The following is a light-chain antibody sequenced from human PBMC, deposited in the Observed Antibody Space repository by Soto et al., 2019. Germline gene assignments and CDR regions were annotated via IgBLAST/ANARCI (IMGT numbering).Light chain of an antibody. CDR3: QQYGSSPLT. Sequence: EIVLTQSPGTLSLSPGERATLSCRASQSVSSSYLAWYQQKPGQAPRLLIYATSSRATDIPDRFSGSGSGTDFTLTISRLQPEDFAVYYCQQYGSSPLTFGGGTKVDIK. CDR2: ATS. J-gene: IGKJ4*01. CDR1: QSVSSSY. V-gene: IGKV3-20*01.